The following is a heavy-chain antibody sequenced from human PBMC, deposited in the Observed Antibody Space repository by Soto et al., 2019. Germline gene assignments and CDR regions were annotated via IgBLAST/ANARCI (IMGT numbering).Heavy chain of an antibody. J-gene: IGHJ4*02. CDR2: ISAYNGNT. CDR3: ARVHPGLVDH. V-gene: IGHV1-18*01. CDR1: GGTFTSYG. Sequence: ASLKVSCKASGGTFTSYGISGVRQAPGQGLEWMGWISAYNGNTNYAQKLQGRVTMTTDTSTSTAYMELRSLRSDDTAVYYCARVHPGLVDHWGQGTLVTVSS.